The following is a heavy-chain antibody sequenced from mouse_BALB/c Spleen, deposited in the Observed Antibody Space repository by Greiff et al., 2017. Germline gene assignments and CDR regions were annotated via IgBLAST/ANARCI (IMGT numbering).Heavy chain of an antibody. CDR3: ATISYYSTY. Sequence: EVKLVESGGGLVQPGGSRKLSCAASGFTFSSFGMHWVRQAPEKGLEWVAYISSGSSTIYYADTVKGRFTISRDNPKNTLFLQMTSLRSEDTAMYYCATISYYSTYWGQGTLVTVSA. J-gene: IGHJ3*01. D-gene: IGHD2-5*01. CDR2: ISSGSSTI. V-gene: IGHV5-17*02. CDR1: GFTFSSFG.